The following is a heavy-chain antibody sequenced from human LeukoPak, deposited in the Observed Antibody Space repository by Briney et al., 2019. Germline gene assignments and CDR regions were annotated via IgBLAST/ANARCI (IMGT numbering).Heavy chain of an antibody. CDR3: ARHSPVGIYYFDY. D-gene: IGHD1-26*01. Sequence: SETLSLTCAVYGGSFSGYYWIWLGQPPGKGLEWIGEINHSGSTNYNPSLKSRVTISVDPSNNHSSLKLSSVPPADTPVYHCARHSPVGIYYFDYWGQGTLVTVSS. CDR1: GGSFSGYY. CDR2: INHSGST. V-gene: IGHV4-34*01. J-gene: IGHJ4*02.